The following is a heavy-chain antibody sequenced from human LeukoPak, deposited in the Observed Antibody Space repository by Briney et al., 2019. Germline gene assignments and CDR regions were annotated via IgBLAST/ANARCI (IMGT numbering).Heavy chain of an antibody. CDR1: GYTFTGYY. V-gene: IGHV1-2*02. D-gene: IGHD3-22*01. J-gene: IGHJ4*02. CDR2: INPNSGGT. CDR3: ARARNYYYDSSGYYDY. Sequence: ASVKVSCKASGYTFTGYYMHWVRQAPGQGLEGMGWINPNSGGTNYAQKFQGRVTMTRDTSISTAYMELSRLRSDDTAVYYCARARNYYYDSSGYYDYWGQGTLVTVSS.